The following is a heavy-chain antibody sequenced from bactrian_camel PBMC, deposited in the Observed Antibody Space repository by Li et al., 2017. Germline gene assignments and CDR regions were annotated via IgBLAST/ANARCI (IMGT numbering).Heavy chain of an antibody. J-gene: IGHJ4*01. CDR3: AAGERGRYGPRFENYKY. CDR1: GSIFTNYA. Sequence: HVQLVESGGGSVQAGGTLRLSCEGSGSIFTNYASCSMGWFRQAPGKEREGVAAIDPDGSTVYADSVKGRFTVSRDGAKGTLYLQMNSLKPEDSAMYYCAAGERGRYGPRFENYKYWGQGTQVTVS. V-gene: IGHV3S55*01. D-gene: IGHD2*01. CDR2: IDPDGST.